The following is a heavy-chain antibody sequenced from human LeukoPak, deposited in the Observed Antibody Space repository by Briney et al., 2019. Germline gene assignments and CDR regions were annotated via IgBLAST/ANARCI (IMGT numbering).Heavy chain of an antibody. D-gene: IGHD3-10*01. J-gene: IGHJ6*02. CDR3: ATDQRGAGLGFRYGSGSYNGLDV. Sequence: GASVKVSCKVSGYTLTELSMHWVRQAPGKGLEWTGGFDPEDGETLYAQKFQGRVTMTEDTSTDTAYMELSSLRSEDTAVYYCATDQRGAGLGFRYGSGSYNGLDVWGQGTTVTVSS. CDR2: FDPEDGET. CDR1: GYTLTELS. V-gene: IGHV1-24*01.